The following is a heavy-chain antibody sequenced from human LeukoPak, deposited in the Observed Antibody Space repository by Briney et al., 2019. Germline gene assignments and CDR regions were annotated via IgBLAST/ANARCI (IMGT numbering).Heavy chain of an antibody. CDR2: IYHSGST. J-gene: IGHJ4*02. V-gene: IGHV4-38-2*02. Sequence: SETLSLTCTVSGFSISSGYYWGWIRQPPGKGLEWIGSIYHSGSTYYNPSLKSRVTISVDTSKNQFSLKLSSVTAADTAVYYCARLGYCSTISCRLFDYWGQGTLVTVSS. CDR1: GFSISSGYY. CDR3: ARLGYCSTISCRLFDY. D-gene: IGHD2-2*01.